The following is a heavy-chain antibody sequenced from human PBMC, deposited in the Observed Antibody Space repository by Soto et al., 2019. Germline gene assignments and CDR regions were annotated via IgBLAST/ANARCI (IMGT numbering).Heavy chain of an antibody. Sequence: PSDPLSPTSSSSGGPISTITYHLRCILPPPGKGLEWIGSIYYSGNSYCNPSLKSRVTISVDTSKNQFSLKLSSVTAADTAVYYCARHSPYSSSWYYDYYYGMDVWGQGTTVT. CDR3: ARHSPYSSSWYYDYYYGMDV. J-gene: IGHJ6*02. V-gene: IGHV4-39*01. CDR2: IYYSGNS. CDR1: GGPISTITYH. D-gene: IGHD6-13*01.